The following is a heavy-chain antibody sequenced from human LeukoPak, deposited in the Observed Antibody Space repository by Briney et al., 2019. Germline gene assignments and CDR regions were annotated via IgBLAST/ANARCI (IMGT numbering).Heavy chain of an antibody. J-gene: IGHJ3*02. V-gene: IGHV3-20*04. CDR3: AKDFNPLVVVAAIFEGDAFDI. CDR2: RNGGST. D-gene: IGHD2-15*01. Sequence: PGGSLRLSCAASGFTFDDYGLSWVRQAPGKGLEWVSGRNGGSTGYADFARGRFTISRDDTKNSLYLQMNSLRAEDTAVYYCAKDFNPLVVVAAIFEGDAFDIWGQGTMVTVSS. CDR1: GFTFDDYG.